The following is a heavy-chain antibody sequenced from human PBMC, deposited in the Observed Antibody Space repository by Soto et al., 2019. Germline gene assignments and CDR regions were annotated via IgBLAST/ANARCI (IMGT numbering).Heavy chain of an antibody. J-gene: IGHJ5*02. V-gene: IGHV3-23*01. CDR3: VTVPGGTIFGGNWFDP. Sequence: GGSLRLSCAASGFTFSSYAMSWVRQAPGKGLEWVSAISGSGGSTYYADSVKGRFTISRDNAKNSLYLQMNSLRAEDTAVYYCVTVPGGTIFGGNWFDPWGQGTLVTVSS. D-gene: IGHD3-3*01. CDR1: GFTFSSYA. CDR2: ISGSGGST.